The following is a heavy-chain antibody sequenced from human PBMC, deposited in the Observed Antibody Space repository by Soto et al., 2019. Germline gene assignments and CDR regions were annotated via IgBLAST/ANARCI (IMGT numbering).Heavy chain of an antibody. CDR1: GGSISCSYYY. V-gene: IGHV4-39*01. CDR3: ASSQKGYNWNYFDH. CDR2: VFYTGFT. D-gene: IGHD1-20*01. J-gene: IGHJ4*02. Sequence: SETRSRTWAVSGGSISCSYYYWVWLRQSPGRGPEWIGSVFYTGFTSYNPSLESRVSVSVDTSKNQFSLKVSAVTAADTAVYYCASSQKGYNWNYFDHWGQGALVTVSS.